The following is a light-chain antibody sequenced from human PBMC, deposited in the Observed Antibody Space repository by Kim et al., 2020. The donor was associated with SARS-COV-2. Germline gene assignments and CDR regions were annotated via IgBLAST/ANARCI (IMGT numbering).Light chain of an antibody. CDR1: PGICNY. CDR2: GAS. CDR3: QHYASFPRT. V-gene: IGKV1D-8*01. Sequence: ASTGDRVTITCRMSPGICNYLAWYRQKPGKAPGLLIYGASTLQSGVPSRFSGTGTGTDFTLTISCLQSEDFATYYCQHYASFPRTFGQGTKVDIK. J-gene: IGKJ1*01.